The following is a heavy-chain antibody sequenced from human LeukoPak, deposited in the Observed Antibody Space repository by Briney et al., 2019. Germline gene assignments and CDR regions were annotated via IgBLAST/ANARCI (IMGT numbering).Heavy chain of an antibody. CDR1: GYTFTSYY. D-gene: IGHD4-23*01. V-gene: IGHV1-46*01. Sequence: ASVKVSCKASGYTFTSYYMHWVRQAPGQGLEWMGIINPSGGSTSYAQKFQGRVTMTRDMSTSTVYMELSSLRSEDTAVYYCARERVVNAGYNRFDPWGQGTLVTVSS. J-gene: IGHJ5*02. CDR2: INPSGGST. CDR3: ARERVVNAGYNRFDP.